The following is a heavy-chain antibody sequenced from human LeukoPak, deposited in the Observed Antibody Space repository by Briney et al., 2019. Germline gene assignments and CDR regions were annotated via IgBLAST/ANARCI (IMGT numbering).Heavy chain of an antibody. CDR1: AFIFRDYE. J-gene: IGHJ5*02. Sequence: GGSLRLSCADPAFIFRDYEMNWGRQAPGKGLEWVSYTSSSGTTTHYADSVKGRFTMSRDNAKSLLYLQMNSLRAEDTAIYYCSRYSIVGAYRTLDGWGQGTLVTVSS. CDR3: SRYSIVGAYRTLDG. D-gene: IGHD1-26*01. V-gene: IGHV3-48*03. CDR2: TSSSGTTT.